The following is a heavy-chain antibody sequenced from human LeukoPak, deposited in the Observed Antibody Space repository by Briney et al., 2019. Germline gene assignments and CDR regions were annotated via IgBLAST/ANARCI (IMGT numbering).Heavy chain of an antibody. CDR1: GGSISSYY. J-gene: IGHJ2*01. D-gene: IGHD3-22*01. CDR2: IYYSGST. V-gene: IGHV4-59*01. CDR3: AREENYYDSSGYYLGYFDL. Sequence: SETLSLTCTVSGGSISSYYWSWIRQPPGKGLEWIGYIYYSGSTNYNPSLKSRVTISVDTSKNQFSLKLSSVTAADTAVCYCAREENYYDSSGYYLGYFDLWGRGTLVTVSS.